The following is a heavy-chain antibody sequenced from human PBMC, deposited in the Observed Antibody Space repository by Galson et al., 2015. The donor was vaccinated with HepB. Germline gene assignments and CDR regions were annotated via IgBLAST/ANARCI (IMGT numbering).Heavy chain of an antibody. CDR3: TRGQQLVRRDTYYYYYYYMDV. V-gene: IGHV3-73*01. D-gene: IGHD6-13*01. Sequence: SLRLSCAASGFTFSGSALHWVRQTSGKGLEWVGRIRSKANGYATAYAASVKGRFTISRADSKNTAYLQMNSLKTEDTAVYYCTRGQQLVRRDTYYYYYYYMDVWGKGTTVTVSS. CDR1: GFTFSGSA. CDR2: IRSKANGYAT. J-gene: IGHJ6*03.